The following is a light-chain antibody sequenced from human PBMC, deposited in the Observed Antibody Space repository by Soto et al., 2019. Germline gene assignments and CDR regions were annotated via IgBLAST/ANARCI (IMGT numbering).Light chain of an antibody. CDR1: QSVRSD. Sequence: EIVMTQSPATLSVSPGEGATLSCRASQSVRSDLAWYQHKPGLAPTLLIYGVSTRATGIPVRFSGSGSGTEFTLSISSLQSEDSSIYYCQHYNNLPLTFGGGTKVDIK. CDR2: GVS. J-gene: IGKJ4*01. V-gene: IGKV3-15*01. CDR3: QHYNNLPLT.